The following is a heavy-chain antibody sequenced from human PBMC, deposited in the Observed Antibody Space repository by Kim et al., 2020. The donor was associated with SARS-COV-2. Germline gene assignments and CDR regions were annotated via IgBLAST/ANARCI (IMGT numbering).Heavy chain of an antibody. Sequence: GGSLRLSCAASGFTFIGYSMSWVRQAPRKGLEWVSYISSGGSSKFYADSVKGRFTISRDNAKNSLYLQMNSLRDEDTAIYYCARETGYAFDIWGQGTLVAVSS. J-gene: IGHJ3*02. V-gene: IGHV3-48*02. CDR3: ARETGYAFDI. CDR1: GFTFIGYS. CDR2: ISSGGSSK.